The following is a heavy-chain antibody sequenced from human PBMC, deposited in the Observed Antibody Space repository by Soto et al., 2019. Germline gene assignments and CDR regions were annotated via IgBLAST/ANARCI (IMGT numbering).Heavy chain of an antibody. D-gene: IGHD6-19*01. CDR3: ARLVDDSGWDYYFDY. Sequence: SETLSLTCTFSGFSISSSSYYLGWIRQPPGKGLEWIGSIYYSGSTYYNPSLKSRVTISVDTSKNQFSLKLSSVTAADTAVYYCARLVDDSGWDYYFDYWGQGTLVTVSS. CDR1: GFSISSSSYY. V-gene: IGHV4-39*01. CDR2: IYYSGST. J-gene: IGHJ4*02.